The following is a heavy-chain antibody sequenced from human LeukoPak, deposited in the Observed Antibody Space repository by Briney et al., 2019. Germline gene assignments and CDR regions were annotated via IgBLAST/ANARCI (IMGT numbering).Heavy chain of an antibody. CDR2: IRGSGDRT. D-gene: IGHD2-2*01. CDR1: GFTFSSYA. V-gene: IGHV3-23*01. CDR3: ANVPRYDAFDI. Sequence: GGSLRLSCAASGFTFSSYAMSWVRQAPGKGLEWVSAIRGSGDRTHYADSVKGRFTISRDNSKNTLYLQMNSLRAEDTAVYYCANVPRYDAFDIWGQGTMVTVSS. J-gene: IGHJ3*02.